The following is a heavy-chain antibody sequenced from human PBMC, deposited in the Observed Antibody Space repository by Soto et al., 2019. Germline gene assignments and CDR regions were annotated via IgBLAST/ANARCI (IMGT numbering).Heavy chain of an antibody. CDR3: ARESYYGSGATVVGY. CDR1: GGSISNFY. Sequence: SETLSLTCTVSGGSISNFYWSWIRQPPGKGLEWIGYIYYSGTTSYNPSLNSRVTISVDTSKNQFSLKLNSVTAADTAVYYCARESYYGSGATVVGYWGQGTLVTVSS. D-gene: IGHD3-10*01. J-gene: IGHJ4*02. V-gene: IGHV4-59*01. CDR2: IYYSGTT.